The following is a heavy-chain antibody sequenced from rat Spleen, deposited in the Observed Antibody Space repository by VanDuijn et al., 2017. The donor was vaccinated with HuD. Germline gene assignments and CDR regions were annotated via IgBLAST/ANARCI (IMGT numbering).Heavy chain of an antibody. D-gene: IGHD1-11*01. CDR1: GFSLISYA. CDR3: ARAWGGYSRDYFDY. J-gene: IGHJ2*01. CDR2: IWSNRGT. V-gene: IGHV2-15*01. Sequence: QVQLKESGPDLVQPSQTLSLTCTVSGFSLISYAVNWVRQPPGKGLEWMGGIWSNRGTDYNSAIKSRLSITRDTSKSQVFLRMNNLQNEDTAMYFCARAWGGYSRDYFDYWGQGVMVTVSS.